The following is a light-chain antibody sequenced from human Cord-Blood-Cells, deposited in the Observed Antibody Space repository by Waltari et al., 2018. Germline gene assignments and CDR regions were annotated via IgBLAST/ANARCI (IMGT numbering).Light chain of an antibody. CDR3: QQYGSSPPLT. CDR1: QRVSSSY. CDR2: GAS. Sequence: EIVLTQSPGTMSLSQGERATLSCRASQRVSSSYLAWYQQKPDQAPRLLIYGASRRATGIPDRFSGSGSGTDFTLTISRLEPEDFAVYYCQQYGSSPPLTFGGGTKVEIK. J-gene: IGKJ4*01. V-gene: IGKV3-20*01.